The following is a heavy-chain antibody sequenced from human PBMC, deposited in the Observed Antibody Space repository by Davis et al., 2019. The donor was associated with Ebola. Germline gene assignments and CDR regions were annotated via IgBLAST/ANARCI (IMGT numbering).Heavy chain of an antibody. D-gene: IGHD1-26*01. CDR2: ISGSGGST. CDR1: GFTFSSYA. Sequence: GGSLRLSCAASGFTFSSYAMSWVRQAPGKGLEWVSAISGSGGSTYYADSVKGRFTISRDNANNSLYLQMNSLRAEDTAVYYCARAPYSGSYYADYWGQGTLVTVSS. J-gene: IGHJ4*02. CDR3: ARAPYSGSYYADY. V-gene: IGHV3-23*01.